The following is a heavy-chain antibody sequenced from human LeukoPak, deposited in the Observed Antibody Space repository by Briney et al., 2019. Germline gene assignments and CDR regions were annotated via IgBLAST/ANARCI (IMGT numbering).Heavy chain of an antibody. CDR3: ARGLPYASPQAGN. CDR1: SHSTSNRY. J-gene: IGHJ4*02. CDR2: IYYTGST. V-gene: IGHV4-59*01. Sequence: SETLSLTCTVWSHSTSNRYGSGLQQTPGRGLELIGYIYYTGSTYSSPSLESRSTISLDTSNNLFSLKLRSVTAADTAVYYCARGLPYASPQAGNWGQGTLVTVSS. D-gene: IGHD2-2*01.